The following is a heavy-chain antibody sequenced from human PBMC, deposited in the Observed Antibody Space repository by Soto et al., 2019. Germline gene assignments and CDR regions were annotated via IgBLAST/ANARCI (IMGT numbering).Heavy chain of an antibody. J-gene: IGHJ6*03. V-gene: IGHV1-18*01. D-gene: IGHD3-10*01. CDR2: ISAYNGNT. CDR1: CFTLYRHC. CDR3: ARVPGSYDYYYYYYMDV. Sequence: GPVKVSLQGSCFTLYRHCISWVRPAPGQRLEWMGWISAYNGNTNYAQKLQGRVTMTTDTSTSTAYMELRSLRSDDTAVYYCARVPGSYDYYYYYYMDVWGKGTTVTVSS.